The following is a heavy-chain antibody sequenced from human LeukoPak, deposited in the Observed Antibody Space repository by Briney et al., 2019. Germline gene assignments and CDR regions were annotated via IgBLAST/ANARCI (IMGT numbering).Heavy chain of an antibody. J-gene: IGHJ4*02. CDR2: IRSDGSIT. Sequence: PGGSLRLSCAASGFTFSGYGMHWVRQAPGKGLGWVSVIRSDGSITTYADSVKGRFTISRDTAKNTLYLQMNSLRAEDTAVYYCARDGRSGNFDKWGQGTLVSVSS. D-gene: IGHD1-26*01. CDR1: GFTFSGYG. CDR3: ARDGRSGNFDK. V-gene: IGHV3-74*01.